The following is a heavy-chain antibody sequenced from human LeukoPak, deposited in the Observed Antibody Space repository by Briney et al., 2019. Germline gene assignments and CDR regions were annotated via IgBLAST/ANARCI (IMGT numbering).Heavy chain of an antibody. J-gene: IGHJ4*02. V-gene: IGHV1-69*13. D-gene: IGHD3-22*01. CDR2: IIPIFGTA. CDR3: ARDRTHYYDSSGYYYESGY. Sequence: ASVTVSCKASGYTFTSYGISWVRQAPGQGLEWMGGIIPIFGTANYAQKFQGRVTITADESTSTAYMELSSLRSEDTAVYYCARDRTHYYDSSGYYYESGYWGQGTLVTVSS. CDR1: GYTFTSYG.